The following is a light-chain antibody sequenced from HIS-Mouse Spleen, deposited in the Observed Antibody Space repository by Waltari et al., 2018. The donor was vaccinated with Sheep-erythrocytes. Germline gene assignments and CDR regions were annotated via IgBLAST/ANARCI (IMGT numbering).Light chain of an antibody. Sequence: QSALTQPRSVSGSPGQSVTISCTGTSSDVGGYNYVSWYQQHPDKAPKLMIYEVSKRPSGVPDRFSGSKSGNTASLTISGLQAEDEADYYCCAYAGSYTLVFGGGTKLTVL. V-gene: IGLV2-11*01. CDR1: SSDVGGYNY. CDR3: CAYAGSYTLV. J-gene: IGLJ2*01. CDR2: EVS.